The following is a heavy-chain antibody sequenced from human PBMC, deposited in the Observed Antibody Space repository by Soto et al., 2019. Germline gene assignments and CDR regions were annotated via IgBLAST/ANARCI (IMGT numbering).Heavy chain of an antibody. J-gene: IGHJ4*02. CDR2: ISAYNGHA. Sequence: QVQLVQSGAEVKRPGASVRVSCKASGYTFNTYAISWVRQAPGQGLEWMGWISAYNGHADYAQKFQVRVTMTTDTSTNTVSMALRGLRSADTAVYYCARGRTWGARDFDYWGQGTLVTVSS. D-gene: IGHD3-16*01. CDR1: GYTFNTYA. CDR3: ARGRTWGARDFDY. V-gene: IGHV1-18*01.